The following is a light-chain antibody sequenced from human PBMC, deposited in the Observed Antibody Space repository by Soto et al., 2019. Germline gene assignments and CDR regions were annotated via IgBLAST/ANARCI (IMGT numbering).Light chain of an antibody. Sequence: QSALTQPASVSGSPGQSIAISCTGSSSDIGDYNYVSWYQQHPGKAPKLMIYDVSNRPSGVSNRFSGSMSGNTASLTISGLHPEDEADYYCSSYPGSSTVVFGGGTKLTVL. J-gene: IGLJ2*01. CDR1: SSDIGDYNY. CDR2: DVS. V-gene: IGLV2-14*01. CDR3: SSYPGSSTVV.